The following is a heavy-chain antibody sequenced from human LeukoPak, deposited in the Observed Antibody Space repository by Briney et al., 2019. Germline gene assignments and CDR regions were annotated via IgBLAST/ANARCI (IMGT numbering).Heavy chain of an antibody. D-gene: IGHD6-19*01. CDR3: AKDLRSKVAALDY. Sequence: AWGSLRLSCAASGFTFSSYGMHWVRQAPGKGLEWVAVISYDGTYKYYAGSVKGRFTISRDNSKNTLYLQMNSLRAEDTAVFYCAKDLRSKVAALDYWGQGTLVTVSS. CDR1: GFTFSSYG. J-gene: IGHJ4*02. CDR2: ISYDGTYK. V-gene: IGHV3-30*18.